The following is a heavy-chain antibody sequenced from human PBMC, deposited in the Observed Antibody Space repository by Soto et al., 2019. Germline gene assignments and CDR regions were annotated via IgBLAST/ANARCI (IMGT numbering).Heavy chain of an antibody. V-gene: IGHV3-23*01. J-gene: IGHJ3*02. CDR2: ISGSGGST. Sequence: PGGSLRLSCAASGFTFSSYAMSWVRQAPGKGLERVSAISGSGGSTYYADSVKGRFTISRDNSKNTLYLQMNSLRAEDTAVYYCAEDAPTPIVLMVYAIQLGAFDIWGQGTMVTVSS. CDR1: GFTFSSYA. D-gene: IGHD2-8*01. CDR3: AEDAPTPIVLMVYAIQLGAFDI.